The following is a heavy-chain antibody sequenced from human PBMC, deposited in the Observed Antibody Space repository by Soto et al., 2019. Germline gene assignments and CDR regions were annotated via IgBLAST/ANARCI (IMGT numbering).Heavy chain of an antibody. V-gene: IGHV3-23*01. Sequence: GGSLRLSCAASGFTFSSYAMSWVRQAPGKGLEWVSAISGGGGTTYYADSVKGRFTISRDNSKNTLSLQMNSLRAEDTAVYYCATTTVSGESYYYGMDVWGQGTTVTVSS. CDR1: GFTFSSYA. CDR2: ISGGGGTT. J-gene: IGHJ6*02. D-gene: IGHD4-4*01. CDR3: ATTTVSGESYYYGMDV.